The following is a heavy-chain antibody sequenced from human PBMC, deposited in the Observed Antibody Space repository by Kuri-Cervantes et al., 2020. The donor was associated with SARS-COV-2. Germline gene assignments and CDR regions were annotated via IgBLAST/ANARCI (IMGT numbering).Heavy chain of an antibody. V-gene: IGHV3-30-3*01. CDR1: GFTFSSYA. CDR2: MSYDGSNK. Sequence: GESLKISCAASGFTFSSYAMHWVRQAPGKGLEWVAVMSYDGSNKYYADSVKGRFTISRDNSKNTLYLQMNSLRAEDTAVYYCARLNLVYDYGDLIDYWGQGTLVTVSS. D-gene: IGHD4-17*01. J-gene: IGHJ4*02. CDR3: ARLNLVYDYGDLIDY.